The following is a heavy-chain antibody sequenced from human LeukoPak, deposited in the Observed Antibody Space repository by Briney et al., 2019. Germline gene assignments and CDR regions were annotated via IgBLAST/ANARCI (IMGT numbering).Heavy chain of an antibody. D-gene: IGHD7-27*01. V-gene: IGHV4-61*01. CDR1: GGSVSSGSYF. CDR3: AKDGEGTGYFDY. Sequence: SETLSLTCAVSGGSVSSGSYFWTWIRQPPGTGLECIGYINFSGYTKYNPSLKSRATISIDASKSQFSLKLSSVTAADTAVYYCAKDGEGTGYFDYWGQGTLVTVSS. J-gene: IGHJ4*02. CDR2: INFSGYT.